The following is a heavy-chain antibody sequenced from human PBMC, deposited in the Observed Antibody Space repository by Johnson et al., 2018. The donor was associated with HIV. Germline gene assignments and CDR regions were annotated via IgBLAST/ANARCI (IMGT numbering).Heavy chain of an antibody. CDR3: AREMNAGNDAFDI. J-gene: IGHJ3*02. Sequence: VQLVESGGVAAQPGRSLRLSCAAFGITFSRYGMHWFRQAPGMGLEWVIVRSYDGSKKYYTDSVNGRCSLSSDNSKNTMYLQMNSLRDEDTAVYYCAREMNAGNDAFDIWGQGTMVTVSS. CDR1: GITFSRYG. V-gene: IGHV3-30*03. CDR2: RSYDGSKK.